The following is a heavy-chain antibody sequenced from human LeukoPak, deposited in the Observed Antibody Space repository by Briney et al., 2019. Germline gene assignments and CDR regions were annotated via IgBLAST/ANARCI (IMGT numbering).Heavy chain of an antibody. CDR3: TRQDLVGATDY. CDR1: GFTFSGSA. CDR2: IRSKANNYAT. V-gene: IGHV3-73*01. D-gene: IGHD1-26*01. J-gene: IGHJ4*02. Sequence: GGSLRLSCAASGFTFSGSAMPWVRQASGKGLEWVGRIRSKANNYATAYAASVKGRFTISRDDSKSTVYLQMNSLKTEDTAVYYCTRQDLVGATDYWGQGTLVTVSS.